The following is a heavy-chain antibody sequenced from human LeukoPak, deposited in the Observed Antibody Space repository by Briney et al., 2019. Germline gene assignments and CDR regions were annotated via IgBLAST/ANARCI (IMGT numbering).Heavy chain of an antibody. J-gene: IGHJ4*02. V-gene: IGHV3-30-3*01. D-gene: IGHD2-15*01. CDR2: ISYDGSNK. CDR1: GFTFSSYA. Sequence: GRSLRLSCAASGFTFSSYAMHWVRQAPGKGLEWVAVISYDGSNKYYADSVKGRFTISRDNSKNTLYLQMNSLRAEDTAVYYCARDLADWGQGTLVTVSS. CDR3: ARDLAD.